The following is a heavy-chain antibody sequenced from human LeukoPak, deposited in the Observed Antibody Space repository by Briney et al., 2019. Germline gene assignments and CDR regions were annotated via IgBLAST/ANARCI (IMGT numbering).Heavy chain of an antibody. Sequence: GGSLRLSCAASGFTFSNYAMSWVRQAPGKGLEWVSAISGTGGSTYYADSVKGRFTISRDNSKNTLYLQMNSLRAEDTAVYYCAKDNYYDSSGYLDYWGQGTLVTVSS. V-gene: IGHV3-23*01. CDR3: AKDNYYDSSGYLDY. D-gene: IGHD3-22*01. CDR2: ISGTGGST. J-gene: IGHJ4*02. CDR1: GFTFSNYA.